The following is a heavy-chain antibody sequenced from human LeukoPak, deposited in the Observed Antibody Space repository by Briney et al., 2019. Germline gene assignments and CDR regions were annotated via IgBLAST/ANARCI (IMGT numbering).Heavy chain of an antibody. CDR1: GLTFSSYW. Sequence: GGSLRLSCAASGLTFSSYWMSWVRQAPGKGLEWVANIKQDGSEKYYVDSVKGRFTISRNNAKNSLYLQMHSLRAGDTALYYCTREFCGSRAACAGGFYYDVWDRGTLVTVSS. CDR2: IKQDGSEK. J-gene: IGHJ2*01. D-gene: IGHD2-15*01. V-gene: IGHV3-7*03. CDR3: TREFCGSRAACAGGFYYDV.